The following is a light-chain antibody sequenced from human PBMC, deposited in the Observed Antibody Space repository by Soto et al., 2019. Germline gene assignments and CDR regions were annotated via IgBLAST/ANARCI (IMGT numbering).Light chain of an antibody. CDR1: SSDVGRYNY. CDR3: SSYTGSSTS. V-gene: IGLV2-14*01. CDR2: DVS. Sequence: QSALTQPASVSGSPGQSITISCTGTSSDVGRYNYVSWYQQHPGKAPKLIIYDVSYRPSGVSDRFSGSKSGNTASLTISGLPAEDEADYYCSSYTGSSTSFGGGTQLTVL. J-gene: IGLJ3*02.